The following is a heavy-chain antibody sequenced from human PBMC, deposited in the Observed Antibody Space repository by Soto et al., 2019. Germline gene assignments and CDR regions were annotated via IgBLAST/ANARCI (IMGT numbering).Heavy chain of an antibody. CDR2: INHSGST. D-gene: IGHD5-18*01. Sequence: ETLSLTCAVYGGSFSGYHWSWIRQPPGKGLEWIGEINHSGSTNYNPSLKSRVTISVDTSKNQFSLKLSSVTAADTAVYYCARGRYSWSYWGQGTLVTVSS. CDR1: GGSFSGYH. CDR3: ARGRYSWSY. J-gene: IGHJ4*02. V-gene: IGHV4-34*01.